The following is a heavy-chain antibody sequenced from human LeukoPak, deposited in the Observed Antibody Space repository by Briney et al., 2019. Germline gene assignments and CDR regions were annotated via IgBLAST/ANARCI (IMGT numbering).Heavy chain of an antibody. J-gene: IGHJ3*02. CDR1: GFTVSSTH. D-gene: IGHD3-22*01. V-gene: IGHV3-53*01. Sequence: GGSLRLSCAASGFTVSSTHMVWVRQAPGKGLEWVSVIYTGGNSYYAGSVQGRFIISRDISKNTLYLQMNSLRAEDSALYYCARGGRGSAAVVAPRSFDIWGQGTMVTVSS. CDR2: IYTGGNS. CDR3: ARGGRGSAAVVAPRSFDI.